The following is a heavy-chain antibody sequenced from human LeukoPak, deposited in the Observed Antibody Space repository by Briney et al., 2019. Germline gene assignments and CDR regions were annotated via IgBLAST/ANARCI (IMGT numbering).Heavy chain of an antibody. D-gene: IGHD4-11*01. CDR1: GGSISSGSSF. CDR2: IYISGST. Sequence: PSETLSLTCIVSGGSISSGSSFWSWIRQPAGKGLEWIGRIYISGSTNYNPSLKSRVTMSVDTSKNQFSLKLSSVTAADTAVYYCARTGTVTTGYYYYYYYMDVWGKGTTVTVSS. J-gene: IGHJ6*03. CDR3: ARTGTVTTGYYYYYYYMDV. V-gene: IGHV4-61*02.